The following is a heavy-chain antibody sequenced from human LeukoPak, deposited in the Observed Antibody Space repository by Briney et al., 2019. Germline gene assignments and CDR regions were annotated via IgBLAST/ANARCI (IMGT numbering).Heavy chain of an antibody. CDR2: INHSGST. CDR1: GGSFSGYY. CDR3: ARARSNWGFGSGFDY. Sequence: SETLSLTCAVYGGSFSGYYWSWIRQPPGKVLEWIGEINHSGSTNYNPSLKSRVTISVDTSKNQFSLKLSSVTAADTAVYYCARARSNWGFGSGFDYWGQRTLVTVSS. V-gene: IGHV4-34*01. D-gene: IGHD7-27*01. J-gene: IGHJ4*02.